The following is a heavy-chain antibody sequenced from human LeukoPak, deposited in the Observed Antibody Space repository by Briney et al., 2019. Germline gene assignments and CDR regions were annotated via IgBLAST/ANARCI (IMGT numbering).Heavy chain of an antibody. CDR1: GFTVSSNY. D-gene: IGHD3-9*01. V-gene: IGHV3-53*01. CDR3: ASGRYLSTPKFDY. Sequence: GGSLRLSCAASGFTVSSNYMSWVRQAPGKGLEWVSVIYSGGSTYYADSVKGRFTISRDNSKNTLYLQMNSLRAEDTAVYYCASGRYLSTPKFDYWGQGALVTVSS. CDR2: IYSGGST. J-gene: IGHJ4*02.